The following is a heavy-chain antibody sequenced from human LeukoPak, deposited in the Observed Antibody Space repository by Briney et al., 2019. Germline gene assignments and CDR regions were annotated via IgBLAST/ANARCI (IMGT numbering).Heavy chain of an antibody. CDR1: GYTFSIYY. CDR2: LNPNSGGT. V-gene: IGHV1-2*02. CDR3: ARLSSDYWFDT. D-gene: IGHD3-22*01. Sequence: ASVKVSCKASGYTFSIYYIHWVRQAPGQGLEWVGWLNPNSGGTNYAHKFQGRVTMTRDTSISTAYMDLSRLRSDDTAVYYCARLSSDYWFDTWGQGTLVTVSA. J-gene: IGHJ5*02.